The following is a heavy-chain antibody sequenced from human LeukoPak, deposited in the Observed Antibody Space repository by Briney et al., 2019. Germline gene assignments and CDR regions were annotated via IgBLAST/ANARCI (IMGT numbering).Heavy chain of an antibody. CDR1: GFTFSSYS. CDR3: ARSVYFDY. Sequence: AGGSLRLSCAASGFTFSSYSMNWVRQAPGKGLEWVSYISSSSTIYYADSVKGRFTISRDNAKNSLYLQMNSLRAEDTAVYYCARSVYFDYWGQGTLVTVSS. V-gene: IGHV3-48*04. J-gene: IGHJ4*02. CDR2: ISSSSTI.